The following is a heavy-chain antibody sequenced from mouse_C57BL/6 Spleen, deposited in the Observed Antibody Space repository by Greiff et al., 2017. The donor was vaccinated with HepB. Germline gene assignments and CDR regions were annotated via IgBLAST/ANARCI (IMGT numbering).Heavy chain of an antibody. J-gene: IGHJ4*01. Sequence: EVMLVESGGGLVKPGGSLKLSCAASGFTFSDYGMHWVRQAPEKGLEWVAYISSGSSTIYYADTVKGRFTISRDNAKNTLFLQMTSLRSEDTAMYYCARGVYYAMGYWGQGTSVTVSS. CDR3: ARGVYYAMGY. CDR1: GFTFSDYG. CDR2: ISSGSSTI. V-gene: IGHV5-17*01.